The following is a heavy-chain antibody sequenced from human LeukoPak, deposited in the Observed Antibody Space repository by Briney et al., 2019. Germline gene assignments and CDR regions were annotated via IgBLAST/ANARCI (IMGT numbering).Heavy chain of an antibody. CDR2: IYYSGST. Sequence: LRLSCAASGFTFSDYAMSWVRQPPGKGLEWIGSIYYSGSTYYNPSLKSRVTISVDTSKNQFSLKLSSVTAADTAVYYCARQPRHGSGFIESWGQGTLVTVSS. D-gene: IGHD6-19*01. CDR3: ARQPRHGSGFIES. J-gene: IGHJ4*02. V-gene: IGHV4-38-2*01. CDR1: GFTFSDYA.